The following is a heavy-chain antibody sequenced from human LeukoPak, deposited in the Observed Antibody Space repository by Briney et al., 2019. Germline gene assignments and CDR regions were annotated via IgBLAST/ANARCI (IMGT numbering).Heavy chain of an antibody. CDR3: AKDRVAVADLGIFDY. J-gene: IGHJ4*02. Sequence: GGSLRLSCAASGFTFSSYGMHWVRQAPGKGLEWVAFIRYDGSNKYYADSVKGRFTISRDNSKNTLYLQMNSLRAEDTAVYYCAKDRVAVADLGIFDYWGQGTLVTVSS. D-gene: IGHD6-19*01. CDR1: GFTFSSYG. V-gene: IGHV3-30*02. CDR2: IRYDGSNK.